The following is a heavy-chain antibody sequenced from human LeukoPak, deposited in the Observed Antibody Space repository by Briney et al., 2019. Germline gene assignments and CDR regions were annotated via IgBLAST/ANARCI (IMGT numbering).Heavy chain of an antibody. D-gene: IGHD3-9*01. Sequence: GGSLRLSCAASGFTFSSYAMSWVRQAPGKGLEWVANIKQDGSEKYYVDSVKGRFTISRDNAKNSLYLQMNSLRAEDTAVYYCARDEGLRYFDWLSPHHYYYGMDVWGQGTTVTVSS. V-gene: IGHV3-7*01. CDR2: IKQDGSEK. CDR1: GFTFSSYA. J-gene: IGHJ6*02. CDR3: ARDEGLRYFDWLSPHHYYYGMDV.